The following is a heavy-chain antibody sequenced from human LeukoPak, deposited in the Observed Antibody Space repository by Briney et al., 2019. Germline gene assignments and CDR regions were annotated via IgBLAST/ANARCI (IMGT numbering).Heavy chain of an antibody. CDR1: GYTFTVYY. J-gene: IGHJ4*02. Sequence: ASVTVSCKASGYTFTVYYMHWVRQAPGQGLEWMGWINPNSGGTNYAQKFQGRVTMTRDTSISTAYMELSRLRSDDTAVYYCARGSSGGSCPGWWGQGTLVTVSS. V-gene: IGHV1-2*02. CDR3: ARGSSGGSCPGW. D-gene: IGHD2-15*01. CDR2: INPNSGGT.